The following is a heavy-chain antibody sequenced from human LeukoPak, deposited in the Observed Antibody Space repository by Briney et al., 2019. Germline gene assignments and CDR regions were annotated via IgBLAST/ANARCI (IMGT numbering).Heavy chain of an antibody. V-gene: IGHV3-21*01. CDR1: GFTFSSYS. CDR3: ATGLAQGYYGSGSPPAFDY. D-gene: IGHD3-10*01. Sequence: GGSLRLSCAASGFTFSSYSMNWVRQVPGKGLEWVSSISSGSNYIYYADSVKGRFTISRDNAKSSLYLQMNSLRAEDTAVYYCATGLAQGYYGSGSPPAFDYWGQGTLVTVSS. CDR2: ISSGSNYI. J-gene: IGHJ4*02.